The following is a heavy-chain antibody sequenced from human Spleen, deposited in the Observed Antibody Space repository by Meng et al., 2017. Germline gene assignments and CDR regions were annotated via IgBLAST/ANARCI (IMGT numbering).Heavy chain of an antibody. D-gene: IGHD1-7*01. J-gene: IGHJ1*01. CDR2: INHSGST. Sequence: QVQAQQWGAGLLKPSATLSLTCSVYGGSFSGYYWSWIRQPPGKGLEWIGEINHSGSTNYNPSLKSRVTISVDTSKNQFSLKLSSVTAADTAVYYCARGPWLNWNYPAYFQHWGQGTLVTVSS. V-gene: IGHV4-34*01. CDR1: GGSFSGYY. CDR3: ARGPWLNWNYPAYFQH.